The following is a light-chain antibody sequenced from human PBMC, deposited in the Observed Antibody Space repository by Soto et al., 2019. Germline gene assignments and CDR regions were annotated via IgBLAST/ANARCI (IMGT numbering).Light chain of an antibody. V-gene: IGKV1-39*01. CDR1: QSISSS. Sequence: DIQMTQSPSSLSASVGDRVTITCRASQSISSSLSWYQQKPGKAPKLLIYAASSLQSGVPSRFSGTGSGTDSTLTISSPQTEDFATYYCQQSYSTPFTFGPGTKVDI. CDR2: AAS. J-gene: IGKJ3*01. CDR3: QQSYSTPFT.